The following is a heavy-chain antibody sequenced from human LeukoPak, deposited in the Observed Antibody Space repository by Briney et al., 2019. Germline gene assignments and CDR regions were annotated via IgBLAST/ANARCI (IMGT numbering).Heavy chain of an antibody. D-gene: IGHD5-24*01. CDR2: ISSSGSTI. Sequence: GGSLRLSCAASGFTFSSYEMNWVRQAPGKGLEWVSYISSSGSTIYYADSVKGRFTISRDNARNSLYLQMNSLRAEDTAVYYCARDTIMASPSYYFDYWGQGTLVTVSS. V-gene: IGHV3-48*03. CDR1: GFTFSSYE. CDR3: ARDTIMASPSYYFDY. J-gene: IGHJ4*02.